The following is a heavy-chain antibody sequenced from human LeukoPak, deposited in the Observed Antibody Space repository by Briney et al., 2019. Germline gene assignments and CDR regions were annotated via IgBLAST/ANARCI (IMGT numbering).Heavy chain of an antibody. D-gene: IGHD2-15*01. V-gene: IGHV3-7*01. Sequence: GSLTLSCATSGFSFSSYWMNWVRQAPGQGLEWVANIRPDGNFQDYVDSVKGRFSISRDNAKNTLYLQMNSLRAENTGVYYCARGVGATPAHYDYWGQGTRVTVSS. CDR1: GFSFSSYW. CDR3: ARGVGATPAHYDY. J-gene: IGHJ4*02. CDR2: IRPDGNFQ.